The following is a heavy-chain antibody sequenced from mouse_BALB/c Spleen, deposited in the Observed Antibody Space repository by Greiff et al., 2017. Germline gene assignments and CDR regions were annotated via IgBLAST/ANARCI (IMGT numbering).Heavy chain of an antibody. J-gene: IGHJ3*01. V-gene: IGHV14-3*02. CDR1: GFNIKDTY. CDR2: IDPANGNT. CDR3: ARNYYGSSYPAWFAY. D-gene: IGHD1-1*01. Sequence: VQLKQSGAELARPGASVKLSCTASGFNIKDTYMHWVKQRPEQGLEWIGRIDPANGNTKYDPKFQGKATITADTSSNTAYLQLSSLTSEDTAVYYCARNYYGSSYPAWFAYWGQGTLVTVSA.